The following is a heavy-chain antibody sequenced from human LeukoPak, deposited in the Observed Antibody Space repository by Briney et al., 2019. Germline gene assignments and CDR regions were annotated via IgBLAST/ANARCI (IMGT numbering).Heavy chain of an antibody. Sequence: SETLSLTCTVSGGSVSSGSYYWSWIRQPPGKGLEWIGYIYYSGSTNYNPSLKSRVTISVDTSKNQFSLKLSSVTAADTAVYYCAREHIVVVTASYYYYYGMDVWGQGTTVIVSS. J-gene: IGHJ6*02. CDR2: IYYSGST. CDR3: AREHIVVVTASYYYYYGMDV. CDR1: GGSVSSGSYY. D-gene: IGHD2-21*02. V-gene: IGHV4-61*01.